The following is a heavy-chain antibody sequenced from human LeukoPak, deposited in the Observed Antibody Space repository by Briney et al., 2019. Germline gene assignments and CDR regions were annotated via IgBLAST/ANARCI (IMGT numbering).Heavy chain of an antibody. Sequence: SSETLSLTCTVSGGSFSSSSYYWGWLRQPPGKGLEWIGCIDYSGSTYYNPTLMSRVTISVDTSKDQFSLKVTSVTASDTAVYYCARAGWGYCSSTSCSQPRHWFDPWGQGTLVTVSS. D-gene: IGHD2-2*01. CDR1: GGSFSSSSYY. J-gene: IGHJ5*02. CDR3: ARAGWGYCSSTSCSQPRHWFDP. CDR2: IDYSGST. V-gene: IGHV4-39*01.